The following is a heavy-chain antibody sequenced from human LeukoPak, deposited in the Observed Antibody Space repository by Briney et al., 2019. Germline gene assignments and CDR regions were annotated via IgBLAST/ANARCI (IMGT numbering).Heavy chain of an antibody. CDR2: ISYDGSNK. CDR1: GLTFSSYA. D-gene: IGHD3-10*01. V-gene: IGHV3-30*04. J-gene: IGHJ4*02. Sequence: GGSLRLSCAASGLTFSSYAMHWVRQAPGKGLEWVAVISYDGSNKYYADSVKGRFTISRDNSKNTLYLQMNSLRAEDTAVYYCAREENYYGSGSYYDYWGQGTLVTVSS. CDR3: AREENYYGSGSYYDY.